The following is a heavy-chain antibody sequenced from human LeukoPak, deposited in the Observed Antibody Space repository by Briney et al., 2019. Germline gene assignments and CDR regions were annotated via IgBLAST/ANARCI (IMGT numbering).Heavy chain of an antibody. CDR2: IYSGGDT. J-gene: IGHJ4*02. V-gene: IGHV3-66*01. Sequence: GGSLRLSCAASGFTISSKFMSWGRQAPGKGLEWVSVIYSGGDTYYADSVKGRFTISRDESKNMLYLQMNSLRAEDTAVYYCVRDAPYNYFDYWGQGSLVTVSS. CDR1: GFTISSKF. CDR3: VRDAPYNYFDY. D-gene: IGHD4-11*01.